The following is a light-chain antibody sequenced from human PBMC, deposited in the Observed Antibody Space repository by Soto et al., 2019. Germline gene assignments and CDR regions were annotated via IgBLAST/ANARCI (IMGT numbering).Light chain of an antibody. J-gene: IGLJ1*01. CDR3: ASFRSGTILV. V-gene: IGLV2-14*01. CDR1: SSDVGDSNF. Sequence: QSALTQPASVSGSPGRSITISCTGTSSDVGDSNFISWYQHSPGKAPRLLIYQVNNRPSGVSGRFSGSKAGNTASLTISGLLDDDEADYFCASFRSGTILVFGSGTKVTVL. CDR2: QVN.